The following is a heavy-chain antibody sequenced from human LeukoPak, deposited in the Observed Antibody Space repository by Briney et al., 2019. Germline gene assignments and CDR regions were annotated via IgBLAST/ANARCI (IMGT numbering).Heavy chain of an antibody. Sequence: GGSLRLSCAASGFTFSSYSFNWVRQAPGKGLEWVSSISSSSTYIYYADSVKGRFTISRDNAKNTVSLQMNSLRAEDTGVYYCARAPSEIGGYYPEYFRHWGQGTLVTVSS. CDR2: ISSSSTYI. D-gene: IGHD3-22*01. CDR1: GFTFSSYS. J-gene: IGHJ1*01. V-gene: IGHV3-21*01. CDR3: ARAPSEIGGYYPEYFRH.